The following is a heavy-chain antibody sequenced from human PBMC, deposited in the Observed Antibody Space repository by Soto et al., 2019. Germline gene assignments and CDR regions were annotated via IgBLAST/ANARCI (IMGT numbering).Heavy chain of an antibody. Sequence: GASVKVSCKASGYTFTSYAMHWVRQAPGQRLEWMGWINAGNGNTKYSQKFQGRVTITRDTSASTAYMELSSLRSEDTAVYYCVRGVRRGDYDYWGQGTLVTVSS. CDR2: INAGNGNT. CDR1: GYTFTSYA. D-gene: IGHD4-17*01. J-gene: IGHJ4*02. CDR3: VRGVRRGDYDY. V-gene: IGHV1-3*01.